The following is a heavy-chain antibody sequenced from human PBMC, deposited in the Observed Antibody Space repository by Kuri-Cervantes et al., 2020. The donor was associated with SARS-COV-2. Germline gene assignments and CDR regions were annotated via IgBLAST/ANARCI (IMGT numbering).Heavy chain of an antibody. J-gene: IGHJ4*02. V-gene: IGHV3-21*01. CDR3: ASNPGSNN. CDR2: ISSSSSYI. D-gene: IGHD5-24*01. Sequence: GSSMKISCAASGFTFSSYSMNWVRQALGKGLEWVSSISSSSSYIYYADSVKGRFTITRDDAKNPLYLQMNSLRAEDTAVYYCASNPGSNNWGQGTLVTVSS. CDR1: GFTFSSYS.